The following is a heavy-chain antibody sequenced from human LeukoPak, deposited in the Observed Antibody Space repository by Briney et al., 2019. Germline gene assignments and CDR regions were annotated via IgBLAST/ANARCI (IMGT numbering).Heavy chain of an antibody. CDR1: GGSISSSSYY. J-gene: IGHJ3*02. D-gene: IGHD3-22*01. CDR3: ARHRHYYDSSGYYDAFDI. Sequence: SETLSLTCTVSGGSISSSSYYWGWIRQLPGKGLEWIGSIYYSGSTYYNPSVKSRVTISVDTSKNQFSLKLSSVAAADTAVYYCARHRHYYDSSGYYDAFDIWGQGTMVTVSS. V-gene: IGHV4-39*01. CDR2: IYYSGST.